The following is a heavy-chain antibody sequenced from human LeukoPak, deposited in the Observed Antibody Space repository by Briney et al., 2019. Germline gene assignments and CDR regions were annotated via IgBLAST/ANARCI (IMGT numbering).Heavy chain of an antibody. Sequence: PSETLSLTCTVSGGSISSYYWSWIRQPPGKGLEWIGYIYYSGSTNYNPSLKSRVTISVDTSKNQFSLKLSSVTAADTAVYYCARSIAVAGPFHWGQGTLVTVSS. J-gene: IGHJ4*02. CDR3: ARSIAVAGPFH. D-gene: IGHD6-19*01. CDR2: IYYSGST. CDR1: GGSISSYY. V-gene: IGHV4-59*01.